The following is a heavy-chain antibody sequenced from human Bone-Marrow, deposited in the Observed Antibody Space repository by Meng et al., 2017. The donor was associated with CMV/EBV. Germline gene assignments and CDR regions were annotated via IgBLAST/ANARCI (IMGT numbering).Heavy chain of an antibody. CDR2: ISSGGSDI. J-gene: IGHJ3*02. Sequence: GESLKISCAASGFTFSDYYMSWIRQAPGKGLEWLSYISSGGSDIFYGDSVKGRFTISRDNAKNTLYLQMNSLRAEDTAVYYCARATIYYDSSGYYYLDAFDIWGQGTMVTVSS. D-gene: IGHD3-22*01. V-gene: IGHV3-11*04. CDR1: GFTFSDYY. CDR3: ARATIYYDSSGYYYLDAFDI.